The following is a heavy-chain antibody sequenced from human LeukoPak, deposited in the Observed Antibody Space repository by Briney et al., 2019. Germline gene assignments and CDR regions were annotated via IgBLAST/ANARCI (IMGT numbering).Heavy chain of an antibody. CDR2: IHRSGNT. V-gene: IGHV4-38-2*01. CDR3: ARAAFDC. J-gene: IGHJ4*02. Sequence: SETLSLTCAVSGYSISSGYYWGWIRQPPGEGLEWIGSIHRSGNTYYNPSLKSRLTISIDTSKNQFFLKLSSVTAADTAVYYCARAAFDCWGQGTLVTVSS. CDR1: GYSISSGYY.